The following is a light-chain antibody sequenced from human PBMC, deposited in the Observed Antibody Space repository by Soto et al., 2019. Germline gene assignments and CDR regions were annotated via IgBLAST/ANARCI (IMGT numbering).Light chain of an antibody. CDR3: QQAHSFPLT. J-gene: IGKJ4*01. Sequence: DIQMTQSPSSVSASVGDRVTITCRASQGINSWLVWYQQKPGKAPKVLIYAASSLQSGVPSRFSGSGSGTDFTLNISSLQSEDFATYYCQQAHSFPLTFGGGTKVEIK. CDR2: AAS. V-gene: IGKV1-12*01. CDR1: QGINSW.